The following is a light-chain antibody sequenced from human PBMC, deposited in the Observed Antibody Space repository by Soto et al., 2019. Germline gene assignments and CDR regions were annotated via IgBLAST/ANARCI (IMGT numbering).Light chain of an antibody. CDR3: QQYGSSPPIT. Sequence: EIVMTQSPASLSVSPGERATLSCRASQSVSSYLAWYQQKPGQAPRLLIYGASSRATGIPDRFSGSGSGTDFTLTISRLEPEDFAVYYCQQYGSSPPITFGQGTRLEIK. CDR2: GAS. CDR1: QSVSSY. J-gene: IGKJ5*01. V-gene: IGKV3-20*01.